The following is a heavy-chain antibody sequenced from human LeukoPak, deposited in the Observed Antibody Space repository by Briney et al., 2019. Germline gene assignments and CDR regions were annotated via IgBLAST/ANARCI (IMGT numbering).Heavy chain of an antibody. Sequence: SETLSLTCTVSGGSISSSSYYWGWIRQPPGKGLEWIGSIYYSGSTYYNPSLKSRVTISVDTSKNQFSLKLSSVTAADTAVYYCATPRTDYSNYFSVDYWGQGTLVTVSS. CDR2: IYYSGST. CDR3: ATPRTDYSNYFSVDY. D-gene: IGHD4-11*01. CDR1: GGSISSSSYY. J-gene: IGHJ4*02. V-gene: IGHV4-39*01.